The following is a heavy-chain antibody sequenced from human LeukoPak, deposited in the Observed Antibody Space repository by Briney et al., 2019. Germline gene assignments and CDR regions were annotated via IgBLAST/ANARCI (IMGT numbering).Heavy chain of an antibody. V-gene: IGHV3-30*18. J-gene: IGHJ4*02. Sequence: RGSLRLSCAASGFTFSSYGMHWVRQAPGKGLEWVAVISYDGSNKYYADSVKGRFTISRDNSKNTLYLQMNSPRAEDTAVYYCAKERRRGYGFDYWGQGTLVTVSS. CDR2: ISYDGSNK. CDR3: AKERRRGYGFDY. D-gene: IGHD2-15*01. CDR1: GFTFSSYG.